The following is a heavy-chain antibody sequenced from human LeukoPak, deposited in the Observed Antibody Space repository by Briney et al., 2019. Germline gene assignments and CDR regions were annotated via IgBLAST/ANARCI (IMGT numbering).Heavy chain of an antibody. CDR1: GYIFTGYY. J-gene: IGHJ4*02. CDR3: AKNDGNYDDS. D-gene: IGHD3-3*01. Sequence: GASVTVSCKASGYIFTGYYLHWVRQAPGQGLEWLGWIDPNSGDTDFAQNFQGRVTLTSDTSITTAYMELRSLRSDDTAVYYCAKNDGNYDDSWGQGSLVIVSS. CDR2: IDPNSGDT. V-gene: IGHV1-2*02.